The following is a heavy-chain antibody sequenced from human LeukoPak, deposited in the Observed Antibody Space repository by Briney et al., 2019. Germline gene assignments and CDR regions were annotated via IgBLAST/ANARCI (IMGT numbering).Heavy chain of an antibody. CDR2: ISYDGNSM. V-gene: IGHV3-30*18. J-gene: IGHJ6*02. CDR3: AKDQGYYYGMDV. Sequence: AGRSLRLSCAGSGFTFSTYVIHWVRQTPGKGLEWAALISYDGNSMYYADSVKGRFTISRDNSKNTLYLQMNSLRAEDTAVYYCAKDQGYYYGMDVWGQGTTVTVSS. CDR1: GFTFSTYV.